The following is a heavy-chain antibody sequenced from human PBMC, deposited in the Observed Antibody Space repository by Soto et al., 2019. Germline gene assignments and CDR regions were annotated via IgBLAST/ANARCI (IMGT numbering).Heavy chain of an antibody. CDR2: TYHSGNP. CDR3: ARGQVVAAQH. J-gene: IGHJ4*02. D-gene: IGHD2-15*01. V-gene: IGHV4-30-2*01. CDR1: GDTISTGGYS. Sequence: SETLSLTCGVSGDTISTGGYSWAWIRPPPGKALEWIGHTYHSGNPYYNPSLKSRVIISVDRSKNQFSLKLSSVTAADTAVYYCARGQVVAAQHWGQGTLVTVSS.